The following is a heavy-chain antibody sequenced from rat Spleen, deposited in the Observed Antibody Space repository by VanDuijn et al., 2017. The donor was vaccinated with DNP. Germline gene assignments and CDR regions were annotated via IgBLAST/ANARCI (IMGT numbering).Heavy chain of an antibody. V-gene: IGHV5-58*01. CDR1: GFTFSNSW. Sequence: EVQLVETGGGLVQPGRSLKLSCVASGFTFSNSWMYWIRQAPGKGLEWIGSINDDGGTTYDRDSVNGRFTISRDNAQNTVYQQMNRMRSEYTATYHCARILDYWGQGVMFTVSS. CDR2: INDDGGTT. D-gene: IGHD3-8*01. CDR3: ARILDY. J-gene: IGHJ2*01.